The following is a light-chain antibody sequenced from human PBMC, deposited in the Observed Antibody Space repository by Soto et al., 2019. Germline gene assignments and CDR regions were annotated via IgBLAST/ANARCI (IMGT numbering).Light chain of an antibody. Sequence: EIVMTQSPATLSVSPGERATLSCRASQSVSSNLAWYQQKPGQAPRLLISGASTRATGIPARFSGSGSGTEFTLTVSNVQSEDFAVYYCQHYHNWPPYTFGQGTKLDIK. V-gene: IGKV3-15*01. CDR1: QSVSSN. CDR3: QHYHNWPPYT. J-gene: IGKJ2*01. CDR2: GAS.